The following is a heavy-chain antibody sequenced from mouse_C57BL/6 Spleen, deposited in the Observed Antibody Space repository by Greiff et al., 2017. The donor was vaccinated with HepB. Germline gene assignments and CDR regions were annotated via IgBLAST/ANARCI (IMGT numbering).Heavy chain of an antibody. CDR3: ARGDYYYGSSGYFDV. D-gene: IGHD1-1*01. CDR1: GYTFTSYW. CDR2: IHPNSGST. V-gene: IGHV1-64*01. J-gene: IGHJ1*03. Sequence: VQLQQPGAELVKPGASVKLSCKASGYTFTSYWIHWVKQRPGQGLEWIGMIHPNSGSTNYNEKFKSKATLTVDKSSSTAYMQLSSLTSEDSAVYYCARGDYYYGSSGYFDVWGTGTTVTVSS.